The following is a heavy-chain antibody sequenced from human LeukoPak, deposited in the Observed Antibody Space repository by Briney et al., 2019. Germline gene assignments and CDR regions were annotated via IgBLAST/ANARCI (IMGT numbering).Heavy chain of an antibody. CDR1: GFTFSSYG. CDR2: IRYDGSNK. D-gene: IGHD2-2*01. J-gene: IGHJ4*02. CDR3: AKDLGYCSSTSCRDFDY. Sequence: GGSLRLSCAASGFTFSSYGMHWVRQAPGKGLEWVAFIRYDGSNKYYAGSVKGRFTISRDNSKNTLYLQMNSLRAEDTAVYYCAKDLGYCSSTSCRDFDYWGQGTLVTVSS. V-gene: IGHV3-30*02.